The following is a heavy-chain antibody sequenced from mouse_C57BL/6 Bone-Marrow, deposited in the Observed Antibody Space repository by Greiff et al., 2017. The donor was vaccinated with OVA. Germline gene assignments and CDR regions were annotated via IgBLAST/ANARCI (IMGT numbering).Heavy chain of an antibody. V-gene: IGHV5-4*01. Sequence: EVQVVESGGGLVKPGGSLKLSCAASGFTFSSYAMSWVRQTPEKRLEWVATISDGGSYTYYPDNVKGRFTISRDNAKNNLYLQMSHLKSEDTAMDYCAREGTTVVATGDYWGQGTTLTVSS. CDR2: ISDGGSYT. CDR1: GFTFSSYA. D-gene: IGHD1-1*01. CDR3: AREGTTVVATGDY. J-gene: IGHJ2*01.